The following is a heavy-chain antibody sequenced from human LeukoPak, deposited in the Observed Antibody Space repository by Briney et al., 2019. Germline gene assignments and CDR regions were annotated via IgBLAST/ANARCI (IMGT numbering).Heavy chain of an antibody. J-gene: IGHJ5*02. Sequence: GGSLRLSCAASGFTFSSYAMSWARQAPGKGLEWVSAIRGRADSTYYADSVTGRFTISRENSKNTLYLQMNSLRAEDSAVYYCAKASPGLVVAPFDPWGQGTLVTVSS. D-gene: IGHD2-15*01. V-gene: IGHV3-23*01. CDR1: GFTFSSYA. CDR2: IRGRADST. CDR3: AKASPGLVVAPFDP.